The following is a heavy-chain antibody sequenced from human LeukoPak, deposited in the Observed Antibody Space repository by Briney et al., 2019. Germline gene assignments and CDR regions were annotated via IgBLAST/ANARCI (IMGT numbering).Heavy chain of an antibody. CDR3: ARGGYYDFWSGYYPPENWFDP. D-gene: IGHD3-3*01. Sequence: ASVTVSCKASGYTFTSYDMNWVRQATGQGLEWMGWMNPNSGNTGYAQKFQGRVTITRNTSISTAYMELSSLRSEDTAVYYCARGGYYDFWSGYYPPENWFDPWGQGTLVTVSS. V-gene: IGHV1-8*03. J-gene: IGHJ5*02. CDR2: MNPNSGNT. CDR1: GYTFTSYD.